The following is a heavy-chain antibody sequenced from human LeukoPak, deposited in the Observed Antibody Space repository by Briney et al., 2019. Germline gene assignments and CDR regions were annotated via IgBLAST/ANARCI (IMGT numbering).Heavy chain of an antibody. J-gene: IGHJ5*02. CDR3: ARLRRSVVPAAIWFDP. Sequence: PSETLSLTCTVSGGSISSGGYYWSWIRQHPGKGLEWIGYIYYSGSTYYNPSLKSRVTISVDRSKNQFSLKLSSVTAADTAVYYCARLRRSVVPAAIWFDPWGQGTLVTVSS. CDR2: IYYSGST. D-gene: IGHD2-2*01. CDR1: GGSISSGGYY. V-gene: IGHV4-31*03.